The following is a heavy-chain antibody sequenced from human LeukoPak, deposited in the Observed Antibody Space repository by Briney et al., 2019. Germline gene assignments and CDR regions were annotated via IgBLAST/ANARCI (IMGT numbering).Heavy chain of an antibody. CDR1: GGTFSSYA. D-gene: IGHD3-22*01. CDR3: ARDGPKRYYYDSSGYFWDY. V-gene: IGHV1-69*13. CDR2: IIPIFGTA. Sequence: GASVEVSCKASGGTFSSYAISWVRRAPGQGLEWMGGIIPIFGTANYAQKFQGRVTITADESTSTAYMELSSLRSEDTAVYYCARDGPKRYYYDSSGYFWDYWGQGTLVTVSS. J-gene: IGHJ4*02.